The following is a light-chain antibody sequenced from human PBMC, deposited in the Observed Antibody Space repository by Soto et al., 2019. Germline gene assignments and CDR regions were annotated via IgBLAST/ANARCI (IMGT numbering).Light chain of an antibody. V-gene: IGKV3-20*01. CDR1: QSVRSDY. CDR2: GAS. J-gene: IGKJ1*01. Sequence: EIVLTQSPGTLSLSPGERATLSCRASQSVRSDYLSWYQQKPGQAPRLHIYGASTRTTGIPDRFTGSGSGTDFTLTISRPEPEDFAVYYCQQYGSSPRTFGQGTKVEIK. CDR3: QQYGSSPRT.